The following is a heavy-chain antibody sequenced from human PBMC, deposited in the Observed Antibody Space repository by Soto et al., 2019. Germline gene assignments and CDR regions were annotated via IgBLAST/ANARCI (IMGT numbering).Heavy chain of an antibody. Sequence: ASVKVSCKASGYTFTSYGISWVRQAPGQGLEWMGWISAYNGNTNYAQKLQGRVTMTTDTSTSTAYMELRSLRSDDTAVYSCARDRSGCYYGMDVWRQGTTVTISS. J-gene: IGHJ6*02. V-gene: IGHV1-18*01. CDR3: ARDRSGCYYGMDV. D-gene: IGHD6-19*01. CDR1: GYTFTSYG. CDR2: ISAYNGNT.